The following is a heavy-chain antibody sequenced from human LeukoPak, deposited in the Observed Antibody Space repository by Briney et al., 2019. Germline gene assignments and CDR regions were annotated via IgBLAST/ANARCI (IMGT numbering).Heavy chain of an antibody. CDR2: IKQDGSEE. CDR3: ARGTSPFLTDFDY. CDR1: GLTFRSYW. Sequence: PGGSLRLSCAASGLTFRSYWMSWVRQAPGKGLEWVANIKQDGSEEHYADSVKGRFTISRDNAKNSLYLQMNSLRVEDTAVYYCARGTSPFLTDFDYWGQGNLVTVSS. J-gene: IGHJ4*02. D-gene: IGHD3-9*01. V-gene: IGHV3-7*01.